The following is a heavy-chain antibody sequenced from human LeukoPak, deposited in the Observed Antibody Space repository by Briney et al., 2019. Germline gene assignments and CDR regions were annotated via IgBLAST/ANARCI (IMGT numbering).Heavy chain of an antibody. V-gene: IGHV3-21*01. CDR2: ISSSSSYI. J-gene: IGHJ4*02. CDR3: ARDTPYYYDSSGPRGDY. Sequence: GGSLRLSCAASGFTFSDYYMSWVRQAPGKGLEWVSSISSSSSYIYYADSVKGRFTISRDNAKNSLYLQMNSLRAEDTAVYYCARDTPYYYDSSGPRGDYWGQGTLVTVSS. CDR1: GFTFSDYY. D-gene: IGHD3-22*01.